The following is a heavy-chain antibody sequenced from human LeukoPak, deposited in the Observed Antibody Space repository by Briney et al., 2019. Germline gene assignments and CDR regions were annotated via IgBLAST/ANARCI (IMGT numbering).Heavy chain of an antibody. Sequence: SETLSLTCTISGGSISSYYWSWIRQPPGKGLEWSEYIYYTGSTNHNPSLKSRVTISVDTSKNQFSLKLSSVTAADTAVYYCARVVYSGYDFRGAMDVWGKGTTVTVSS. J-gene: IGHJ6*03. CDR2: IYYTGST. D-gene: IGHD5-12*01. CDR3: ARVVYSGYDFRGAMDV. V-gene: IGHV4-59*01. CDR1: GGSISSYY.